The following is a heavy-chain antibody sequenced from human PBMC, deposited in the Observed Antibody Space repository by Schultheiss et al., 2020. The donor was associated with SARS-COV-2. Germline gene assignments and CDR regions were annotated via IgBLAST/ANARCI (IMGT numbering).Heavy chain of an antibody. CDR3: ARGRGYCSGGSCYPNWFDP. CDR2: ISSNGGST. V-gene: IGHV3-64*04. CDR1: GFTFSSYA. D-gene: IGHD2-15*01. J-gene: IGHJ5*02. Sequence: GGSLRLSCSASGFTFSSYAMHWVRQAPGKGLEYVSAISSNGGSTYYADSVKGRFTISRDNSKNTLYLQMNSLRAEDTAVYYCARGRGYCSGGSCYPNWFDPWGQGTLVTVSS.